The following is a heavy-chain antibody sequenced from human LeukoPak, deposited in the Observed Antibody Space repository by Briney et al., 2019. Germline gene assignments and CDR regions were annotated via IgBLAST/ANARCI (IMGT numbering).Heavy chain of an antibody. CDR2: IYYSGST. CDR1: GGSISSYY. CDR3: ARAAPKYYYDSSGYYSRYYYYGMDV. Sequence: PSETLSLTCTVSGGSISSYYWSWIRQPPGKGLEWIGYIYYSGSTNYNPSLKSRVTISVDTSKNQFSLKLSSVTAADTAVYYCARAAPKYYYDSSGYYSRYYYYGMDVWGQGTTVTVSS. D-gene: IGHD3-22*01. V-gene: IGHV4-59*12. J-gene: IGHJ6*02.